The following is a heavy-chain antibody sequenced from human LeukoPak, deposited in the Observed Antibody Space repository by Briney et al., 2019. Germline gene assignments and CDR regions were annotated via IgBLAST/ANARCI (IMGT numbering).Heavy chain of an antibody. CDR2: INPSGGST. CDR1: GYTFTSYY. J-gene: IGHJ3*02. D-gene: IGHD3-3*01. Sequence: ASVKVSCKASGYTFTSYYMHWVRQAPGQGLEWMGIINPSGGSTSYAQKFQGRVTMTRDTSTSTVYMELSSLRSEDTAVYYCARAGETYYDFWSGWGAFDIWGQGTMVTVSS. V-gene: IGHV1-46*01. CDR3: ARAGETYYDFWSGWGAFDI.